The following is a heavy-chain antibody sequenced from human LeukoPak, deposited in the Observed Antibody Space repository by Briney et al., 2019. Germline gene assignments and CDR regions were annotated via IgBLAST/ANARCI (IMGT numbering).Heavy chain of an antibody. D-gene: IGHD3-3*01. CDR1: GFTFSSYW. CDR2: IKQDGSEK. J-gene: IGHJ4*02. CDR3: ARGFLEWLLNIYYLDY. V-gene: IGHV3-7*01. Sequence: GGSLRLSCAASGFTFSSYWMSWVRQAPGKGLEWVANIKQDGSEKYYVDSVKGRFTISRDNAKNSLYLQMNSLRAENTAVYYCARGFLEWLLNIYYLDYWGQGTLVTVSS.